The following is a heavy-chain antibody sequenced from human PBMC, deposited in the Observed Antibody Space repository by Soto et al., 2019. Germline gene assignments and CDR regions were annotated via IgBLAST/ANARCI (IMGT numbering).Heavy chain of an antibody. CDR1: GFTFRIFT. Sequence: WGSLLVSCASSGFTFRIFTMNWVRQAPGKGLEWVSTISRNSAYIYYTDALRGRFTISRDNAKNSLHLQMNSLRAEDTAVYYCTRDASRDSSARGWFDPWGPGTMVTVSS. J-gene: IGHJ5*02. D-gene: IGHD6-13*01. CDR2: ISRNSAYI. V-gene: IGHV3-21*01. CDR3: TRDASRDSSARGWFDP.